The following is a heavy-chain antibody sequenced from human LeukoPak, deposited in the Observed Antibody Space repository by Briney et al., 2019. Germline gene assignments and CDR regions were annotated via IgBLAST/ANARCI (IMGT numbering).Heavy chain of an antibody. D-gene: IGHD5-12*01. CDR2: IYHSGST. Sequence: SETLSLTCTVSGGSIGTYYWNWIRQPPGRGLEWIGHIYHSGSTYYNPSLKSRVSMSVDRSKNQFSLNLSSVTAADTAVYYCARRARQTLNYYYYYYMDVWGKGTTVTVSS. J-gene: IGHJ6*03. CDR3: ARRARQTLNYYYYYYMDV. V-gene: IGHV4-59*04. CDR1: GGSIGTYY.